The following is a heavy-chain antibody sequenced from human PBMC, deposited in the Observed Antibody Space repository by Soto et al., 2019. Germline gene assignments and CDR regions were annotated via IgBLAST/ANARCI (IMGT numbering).Heavy chain of an antibody. Sequence: EVQLVESGGGLVQPGGSLRLSCVASGFTFSSYSMVWVRQAPGKGLEWIAYIFASSTTIYYVDSVKGRFTVSRDNTQNSLFLLMNSLRAEDTAIYYCARNKYHFDYWGQGTLVTVSS. CDR3: ARNKYHFDY. D-gene: IGHD6-6*01. CDR2: IFASSTTI. V-gene: IGHV3-48*04. CDR1: GFTFSSYS. J-gene: IGHJ4*02.